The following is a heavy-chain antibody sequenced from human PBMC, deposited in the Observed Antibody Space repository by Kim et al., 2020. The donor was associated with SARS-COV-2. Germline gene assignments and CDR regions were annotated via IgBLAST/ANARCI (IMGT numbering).Heavy chain of an antibody. V-gene: IGHV3-9*01. CDR2: ISWNSGSI. Sequence: GGSLRLSCAASGFTFDDYAMHWVRQAPGKGLEWVSGISWNSGSIGYADSVKGRFTISRDNAKNSLYLQMNSLRAEDTALYYCAKDTHVVVTAIGYWGQGTLVTVSS. J-gene: IGHJ4*02. CDR1: GFTFDDYA. CDR3: AKDTHVVVTAIGY. D-gene: IGHD2-21*02.